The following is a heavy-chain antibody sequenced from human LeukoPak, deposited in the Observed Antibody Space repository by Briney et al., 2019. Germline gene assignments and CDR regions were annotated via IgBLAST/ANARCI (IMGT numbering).Heavy chain of an antibody. D-gene: IGHD3-3*01. CDR3: ARRYDFWSGYPTAFDY. CDR2: VNPNTGGT. Sequence: VAAVKVSCKAYGYTFTSYYMHWVRQAPGQGLEWMGFVNPNTGGTIYAQKFQARVTMTRDTSISTAYMELRGLISDDTAVYYCARRYDFWSGYPTAFDYWGQGTLVTVSS. CDR1: GYTFTSYY. V-gene: IGHV1-2*02. J-gene: IGHJ4*02.